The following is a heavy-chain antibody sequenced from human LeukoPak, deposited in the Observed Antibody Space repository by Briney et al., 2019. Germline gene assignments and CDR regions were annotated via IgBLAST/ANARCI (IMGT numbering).Heavy chain of an antibody. V-gene: IGHV1-18*01. CDR1: GYTFTTFG. CDR3: ARDQSGGGDY. D-gene: IGHD3-16*01. CDR2: ISAYNGNT. J-gene: IGHJ4*02. Sequence: GASVKVSCKASGYTFTTFGISWVRQAPGQGLEWMGWISAYNGNTNYAQKFQGRVTMTTDTSTSTVYMELRSLRSDDTAVYYCARDQSGGGDYWGQGTLVTVSS.